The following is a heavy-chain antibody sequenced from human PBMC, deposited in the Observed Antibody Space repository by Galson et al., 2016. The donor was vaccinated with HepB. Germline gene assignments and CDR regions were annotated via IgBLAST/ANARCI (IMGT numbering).Heavy chain of an antibody. V-gene: IGHV3-30*04. D-gene: IGHD5-18*01. CDR1: GFTFSGYA. J-gene: IGHJ4*02. Sequence: SLRLSCAASGFTFSGYAIHWVRHTPVKGLEWVAVISDDGSYKSYADSVKGRFTISRDNSNSALYLQMNSLRAEDTAVYYCARLGGYSYGGIFDYWGQGTLVTVSS. CDR2: ISDDGSYK. CDR3: ARLGGYSYGGIFDY.